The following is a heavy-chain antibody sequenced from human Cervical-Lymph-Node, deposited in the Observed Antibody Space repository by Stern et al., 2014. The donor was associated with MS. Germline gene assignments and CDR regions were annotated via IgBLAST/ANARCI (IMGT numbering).Heavy chain of an antibody. Sequence: EVQLVESGGGLVKPGGSLRLSCAASGFTFREYSMNWVRQAPGKGLEWVSSISGDSGDIDYAASVKGRFTISRDNAKNSLYLQMNSLRAEDTAFYYCAREDYTQDFDYWGRGTLVTVSS. CDR2: ISGDSGDI. CDR1: GFTFREYS. D-gene: IGHD4-11*01. V-gene: IGHV3-21*04. CDR3: AREDYTQDFDY. J-gene: IGHJ4*02.